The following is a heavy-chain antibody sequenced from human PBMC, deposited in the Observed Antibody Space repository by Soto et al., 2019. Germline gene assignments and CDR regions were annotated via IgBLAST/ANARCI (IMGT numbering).Heavy chain of an antibody. D-gene: IGHD2-8*01. Sequence: EVQLLESGGGLVQPGGSLRLSCTASGFTFNRHAMTWVRQAPGKGLEWVSGLSDSGGSIYYADSVKGRFTISRDNSMNTLYLQINTLRAEDTAVYYCAKVSSAWYAGFFDLWGQGTLVTVSS. CDR2: LSDSGGSI. J-gene: IGHJ4*02. CDR3: AKVSSAWYAGFFDL. V-gene: IGHV3-23*01. CDR1: GFTFNRHA.